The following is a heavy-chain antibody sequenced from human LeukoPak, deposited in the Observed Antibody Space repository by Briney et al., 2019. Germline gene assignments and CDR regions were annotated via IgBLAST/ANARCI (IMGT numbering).Heavy chain of an antibody. V-gene: IGHV3-53*01. Sequence: GGSLRLSCAASGLTVSNNYMSWVRQAPGKGLEWVSVIYSGGATYYADSVKGRFTISRDNSKDTLYLQMNSLRVEDTAVYYCAKTGNPATGDHWGQGTLVTVSS. D-gene: IGHD1-1*01. J-gene: IGHJ4*02. CDR2: IYSGGAT. CDR3: AKTGNPATGDH. CDR1: GLTVSNNY.